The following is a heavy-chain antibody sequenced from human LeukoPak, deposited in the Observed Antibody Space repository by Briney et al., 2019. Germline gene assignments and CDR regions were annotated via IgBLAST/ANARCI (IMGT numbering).Heavy chain of an antibody. CDR3: AREYYFDNSGYYGVGDY. D-gene: IGHD3-22*01. CDR2: FNPNSGGT. CDR1: GYTFTAYY. V-gene: IGHV1-2*02. Sequence: ASVKVSCKASGYTFTAYYTHWVRQAPGQGLEWMGWFNPNSGGTNYAQEFQGRVTMTRDTSISIAYMELSRLRSDDTAVYYCAREYYFDNSGYYGVGDYWGQGTLVTVSS. J-gene: IGHJ4*02.